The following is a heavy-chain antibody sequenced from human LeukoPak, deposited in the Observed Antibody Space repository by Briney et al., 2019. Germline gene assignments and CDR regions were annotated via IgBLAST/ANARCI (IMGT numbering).Heavy chain of an antibody. CDR1: GFTFSHYG. Sequence: GGSLRLSCAASGFTFSHYGMHWVRQAPGKGLEWVAFIRYSASDTYYADSVKGRFTISRDNSKNTLYLQMNSLRAEDTAVYYCAKDLYSSSWYGHQFDYWGQGTLVTVSS. CDR3: AKDLYSSSWYGHQFDY. D-gene: IGHD6-13*01. V-gene: IGHV3-30*02. J-gene: IGHJ4*02. CDR2: IRYSASDT.